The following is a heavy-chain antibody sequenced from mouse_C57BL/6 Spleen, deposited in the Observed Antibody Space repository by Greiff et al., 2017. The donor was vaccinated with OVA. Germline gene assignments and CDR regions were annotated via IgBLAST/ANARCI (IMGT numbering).Heavy chain of an antibody. CDR1: GFSLSTFGMG. D-gene: IGHD1-1*01. CDR2: IWWDDDK. Sequence: QVTLKESGPGILQPSQTLSLTCSFSGFSLSTFGMGVGWLRQPSGKGLEWLAHIWWDDDKYYNPALKSRLTISKDTSKNQVFLKIANVDTADTATYYCARMSRGGSTWYFDVWGTGTTVTVSS. CDR3: ARMSRGGSTWYFDV. J-gene: IGHJ1*03. V-gene: IGHV8-8*01.